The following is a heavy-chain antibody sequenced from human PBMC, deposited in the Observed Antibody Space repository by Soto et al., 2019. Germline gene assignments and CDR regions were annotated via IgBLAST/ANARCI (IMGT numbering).Heavy chain of an antibody. V-gene: IGHV1-69*06. CDR1: GGTFNTFA. CDR2: IVPILGPA. J-gene: IGHJ4*02. CDR3: ARAAKRYFDS. Sequence: QVQLVQSGAEVKKPGSSVNVSCKASGGTFNTFAISWVRQAPGQGLEYLGGIVPILGPAFYAQRFQGRVTITADKPTNTAYFELTSLSSEDTAVYYCARAAKRYFDSWGQGTQVTVSS.